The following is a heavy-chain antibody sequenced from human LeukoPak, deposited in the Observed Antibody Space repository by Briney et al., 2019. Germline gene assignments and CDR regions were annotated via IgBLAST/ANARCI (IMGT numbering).Heavy chain of an antibody. CDR2: IYYSGST. V-gene: IGHV4-30-4*08. J-gene: IGHJ6*03. Sequence: TSETLSLTCTVSGGSISSGDYYWSWIRQPPGKGLEWIGYIYYSGSTYYNPSLKSRVTISVDTSKNQFSLKLSSVTAADTAVYYCAREVGRYCSSTSCYSNYYYMDVWGKGTTVTVSS. CDR1: GGSISSGDYY. CDR3: AREVGRYCSSTSCYSNYYYMDV. D-gene: IGHD2-2*01.